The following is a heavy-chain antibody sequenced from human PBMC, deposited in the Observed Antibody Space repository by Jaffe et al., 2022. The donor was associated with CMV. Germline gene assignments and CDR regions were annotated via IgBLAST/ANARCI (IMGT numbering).Heavy chain of an antibody. CDR1: GFTFSSYS. CDR2: ISSSSSYI. D-gene: IGHD3-22*01. V-gene: IGHV3-21*01. CDR3: AREQYYYDSSGYQGPFDY. Sequence: EVQLVESGGGLVKPGGSLRLSCAASGFTFSSYSMNWVRQAPGKGLEWVSSISSSSSYIYYADSVKGRFTISRDNAKNSLYLQMNSLRAEDTAVYYCAREQYYYDSSGYQGPFDYWGQGTLVTVSS. J-gene: IGHJ4*02.